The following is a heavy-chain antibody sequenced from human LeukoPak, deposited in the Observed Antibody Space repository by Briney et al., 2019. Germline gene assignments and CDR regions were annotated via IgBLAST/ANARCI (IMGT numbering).Heavy chain of an antibody. D-gene: IGHD3-3*01. CDR2: INSDGSST. V-gene: IGHV3-74*01. Sequence: PGGSLRLSCAASGFTFSSYWMHWVRQAPGKGLVLVSRINSDGSSTSYADSVKGRFTISRDNAKNTLYLQMNSLRAEDTAVYYCARGYDFWSGYWSNWFDPWGQGTLVTVSS. CDR1: GFTFSSYW. CDR3: ARGYDFWSGYWSNWFDP. J-gene: IGHJ5*02.